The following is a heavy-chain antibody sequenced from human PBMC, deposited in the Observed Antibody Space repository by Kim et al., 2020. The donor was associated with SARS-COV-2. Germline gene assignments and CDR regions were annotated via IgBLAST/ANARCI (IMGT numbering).Heavy chain of an antibody. Sequence: GGSLRLSCGASGFTFNSHYLQWVRQAPGKGPEWVSGISGSGNREFYADSATGRFTISRDNSKKQLYLQLHILRAEDTAISYCVSQAAGGNFDFGGQGTMV. CDR1: GFTFNSHY. D-gene: IGHD3-10*01. V-gene: IGHV3-23*01. CDR2: ISGSGNRE. CDR3: VSQAAGGNFDF. J-gene: IGHJ3*01.